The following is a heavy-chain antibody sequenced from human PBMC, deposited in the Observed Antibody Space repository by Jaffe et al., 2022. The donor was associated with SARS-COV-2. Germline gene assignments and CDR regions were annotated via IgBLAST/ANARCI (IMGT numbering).Heavy chain of an antibody. V-gene: IGHV4-59*01. CDR1: GGSISSYH. CDR3: AREWSPHNNNLAAYFDP. CDR2: IYYNGRT. D-gene: IGHD3-3*01. Sequence: QVQLQESGPGLVKSSETLSLTCTVSGGSISSYHYSWIRQPPGKGLEWIGYIYYNGRTNYNPSLRSRVTISSDISKNQFSLKLTSVTAADTAVYYCAREWSPHNNNLAAYFDPWGQGTLVTVSS. J-gene: IGHJ5*02.